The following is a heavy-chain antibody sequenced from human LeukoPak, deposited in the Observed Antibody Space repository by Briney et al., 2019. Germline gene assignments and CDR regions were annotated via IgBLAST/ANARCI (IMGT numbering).Heavy chain of an antibody. Sequence: SETLSLTCAVYGGSFSGYYWSWIRQPPGKGLEWIGEINHSGSTNYNPSLKSRVTISVDTSKNQFSLKLSSVTVADTAVYYCARVWVRDYGGNLYYYCMDVWGQGTTVTVSS. J-gene: IGHJ6*02. CDR3: ARVWVRDYGGNLYYYCMDV. D-gene: IGHD4-23*01. CDR2: INHSGST. CDR1: GGSFSGYY. V-gene: IGHV4-34*01.